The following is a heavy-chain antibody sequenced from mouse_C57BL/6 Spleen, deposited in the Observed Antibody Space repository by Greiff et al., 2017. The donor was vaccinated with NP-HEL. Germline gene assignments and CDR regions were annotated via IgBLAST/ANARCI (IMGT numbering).Heavy chain of an antibody. CDR2: IDPETGGT. CDR1: GYTFTDYE. CDR3: KRDNDYDGAMDY. Sequence: QVQLQQSGAELVRPGASVTLSCKASGYTFTDYEMHWVKQTPVHGLEWIGAIDPETGGTAYNQKFKGKAILTADKSSSTAYMELRSLTSEDSAVYYCKRDNDYDGAMDYWGQGTAVTVSS. J-gene: IGHJ4*01. V-gene: IGHV1-15*01. D-gene: IGHD2-4*01.